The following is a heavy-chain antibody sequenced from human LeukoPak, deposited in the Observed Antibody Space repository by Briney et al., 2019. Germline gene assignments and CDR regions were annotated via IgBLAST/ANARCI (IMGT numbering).Heavy chain of an antibody. Sequence: SETLSLTCTFSGASISTGGYYWIWIRQPPGEGLEWIGYICYTGSVDYNPSLKSRLTISLGTSKNQFSLKLNSVTAADTAVYYCAREHTYYFGSQTSTLDVWGQGTAVTVSS. CDR3: AREHTYYFGSQTSTLDV. CDR2: ICYTGSV. D-gene: IGHD3-10*01. CDR1: GASISTGGYY. J-gene: IGHJ6*02. V-gene: IGHV4-31*03.